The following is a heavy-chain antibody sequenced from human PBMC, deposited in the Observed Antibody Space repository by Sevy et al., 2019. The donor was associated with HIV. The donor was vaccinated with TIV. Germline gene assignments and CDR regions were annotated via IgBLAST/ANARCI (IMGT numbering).Heavy chain of an antibody. Sequence: SETLSLTCTVSGGSISSYYWSWIRQPPGKGLEWIGYIYYSGSTNYNPSLRSRVTISLDTTKNQFSLKLNSLTAADTAVYYCARGSHDLWSGSPPNYYYYMDVWGKGTTVTVSS. CDR3: ARGSHDLWSGSPPNYYYYMDV. J-gene: IGHJ6*03. D-gene: IGHD3-3*01. CDR1: GGSISSYY. V-gene: IGHV4-59*01. CDR2: IYYSGST.